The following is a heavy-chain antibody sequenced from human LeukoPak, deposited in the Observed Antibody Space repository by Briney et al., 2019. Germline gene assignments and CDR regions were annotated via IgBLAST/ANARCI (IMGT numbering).Heavy chain of an antibody. J-gene: IGHJ1*01. Sequence: ASVKVSCKASGYTFSSYAMHWVRQAPGQRLEWMGWINAGNGNTKYSQEFQGRVTITRDTSASTAYMELSSLRSEDMAVYYCARGERRQLVGSSEKYFQHWGQGTLVTVSS. D-gene: IGHD6-13*01. CDR2: INAGNGNT. V-gene: IGHV1-3*03. CDR3: ARGERRQLVGSSEKYFQH. CDR1: GYTFSSYA.